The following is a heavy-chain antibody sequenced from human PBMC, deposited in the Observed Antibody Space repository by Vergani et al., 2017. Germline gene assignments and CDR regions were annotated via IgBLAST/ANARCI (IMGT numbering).Heavy chain of an antibody. V-gene: IGHV3-33*01. D-gene: IGHD1-14*01. Sequence: QVQLVESGGGVVQPGRSRKPSGEAPGFPFNQSGMNWARRAPGKGLRWVAVTWYDGKNKQDADSVKGRFTISRGNSKSTMYLQINSLRDEDPGIYYCARDLRLLYNRFDPLGQGTLVTVSS. CDR2: TWYDGKNK. CDR3: ARDLRLLYNRFDP. CDR1: GFPFNQSG. J-gene: IGHJ5*02.